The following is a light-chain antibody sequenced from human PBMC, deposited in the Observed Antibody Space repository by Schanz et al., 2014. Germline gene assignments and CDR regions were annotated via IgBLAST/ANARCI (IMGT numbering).Light chain of an antibody. CDR1: SSDIGNYNL. Sequence: QSALTQPASVSGSPGQSITISCTGTSSDIGNYNLVSWYQQHPGKAPKVMIYEVSKWPSGVSNRFSGSKSGNTASLTISGLQAEDEADYYCSSYAGSNTAYVFGTGTKLTVL. CDR3: SSYAGSNTAYV. CDR2: EVS. V-gene: IGLV2-23*02. J-gene: IGLJ1*01.